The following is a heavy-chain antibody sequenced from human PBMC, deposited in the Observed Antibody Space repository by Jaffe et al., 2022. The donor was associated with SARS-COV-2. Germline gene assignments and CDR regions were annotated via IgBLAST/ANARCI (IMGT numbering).Heavy chain of an antibody. D-gene: IGHD6-19*01. J-gene: IGHJ4*02. CDR1: RIAFNSYA. CDR3: AKLGVSGHYHDY. V-gene: IGHV3-23*04. Sequence: EVQLVESGGGLVQPGGSLRLTCAASRIAFNSYAMSWVRQAPGKGLEWVSGISGSGGSTYYADSVKGRFTMSRDKSMNTVHLQMNNLRGEDTAVYYCAKLGVSGHYHDYWGQGTLVTVSS. CDR2: ISGSGGST.